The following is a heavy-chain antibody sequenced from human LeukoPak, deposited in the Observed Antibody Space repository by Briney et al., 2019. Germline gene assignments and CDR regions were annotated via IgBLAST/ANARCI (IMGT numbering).Heavy chain of an antibody. J-gene: IGHJ4*02. D-gene: IGHD4-11*01. CDR1: GGTFSSYA. V-gene: IGHV1-69*13. Sequence: GASVKVSCKASGGTFSSYAINWVRQAPGQGLEWMGGIIPIFGTANYAQKFQGRVTITADESTSTAYMELSSLRSEDTAVYYCARVPDYTAPYYLDYWGQGTLVTVSS. CDR3: ARVPDYTAPYYLDY. CDR2: IIPIFGTA.